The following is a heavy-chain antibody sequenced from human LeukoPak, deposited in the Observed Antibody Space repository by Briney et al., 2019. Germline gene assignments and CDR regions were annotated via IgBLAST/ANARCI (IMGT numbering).Heavy chain of an antibody. CDR2: INPNSGGT. Sequence: ASVKVSCKASGYTFTSYGISWVRQAPGQGLEWMGWINPNSGGTNYAQKFQGRVTMTRDTSISTAYMELSRLRSDDTAVYYCALSTVTTNYFDYWGQGSLVTVSS. V-gene: IGHV1-2*02. CDR3: ALSTVTTNYFDY. D-gene: IGHD4-11*01. CDR1: GYTFTSYG. J-gene: IGHJ4*02.